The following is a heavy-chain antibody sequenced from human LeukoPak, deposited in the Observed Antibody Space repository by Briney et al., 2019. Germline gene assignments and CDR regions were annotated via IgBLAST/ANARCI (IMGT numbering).Heavy chain of an antibody. CDR3: AKDSLQWLPTRGDAFDI. V-gene: IGHV3-23*01. J-gene: IGHJ3*02. CDR2: ISGSGGST. CDR1: GFNFSSYA. Sequence: GGSLRLSCAASGFNFSSYAMSWVRQAPGKGLEWVSAISGSGGSTYYADSVKGRFTISRDNSKNTLYLQMNSLRAEDTAVYYCAKDSLQWLPTRGDAFDIWGQGTMVTVSS. D-gene: IGHD6-19*01.